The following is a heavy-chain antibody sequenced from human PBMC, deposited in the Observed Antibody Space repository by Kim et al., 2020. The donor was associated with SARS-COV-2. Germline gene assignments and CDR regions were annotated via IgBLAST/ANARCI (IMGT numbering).Heavy chain of an antibody. V-gene: IGHV3-30*01. CDR3: ARGGGRGFLEWLLPYDY. D-gene: IGHD3-3*01. Sequence: VKGRFTISRDNSKHTLYLQMNSLRAEDTAVYYCARGGGRGFLEWLLPYDYWGQGTLVTVSS. J-gene: IGHJ4*02.